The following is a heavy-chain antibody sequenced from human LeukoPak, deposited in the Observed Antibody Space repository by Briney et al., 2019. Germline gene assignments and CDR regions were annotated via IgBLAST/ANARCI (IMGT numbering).Heavy chain of an antibody. V-gene: IGHV3-21*01. CDR3: TRDLGGYGDYGTNFDY. CDR1: GGSISSSS. CDR2: ISSSSSYI. D-gene: IGHD4-17*01. Sequence: TSESLSLTCTVSGGSISSSSYYWGWIRQAPGKGLEWVSAISSSSSYIYYADSVKGRFTISRDNAKKSLFLQMNSLRAEDTAVYYCTRDLGGYGDYGTNFDYWGQGTLVTVSS. J-gene: IGHJ4*02.